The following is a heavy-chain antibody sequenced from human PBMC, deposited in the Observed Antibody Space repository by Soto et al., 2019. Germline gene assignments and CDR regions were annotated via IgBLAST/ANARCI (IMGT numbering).Heavy chain of an antibody. CDR1: GFTVSSNY. Sequence: EVQLVESGGGLIQPGGSLRLSCAASGFTVSSNYMSWVRQAPGKGLEWVYVIYSGGSTYYADSVKGRFTISRDNSTTTRYLQMDSLRVEDSAGYYCAIVGYAVSTEGAFDIWGQGTMVAVSS. J-gene: IGHJ3*02. V-gene: IGHV3-53*01. D-gene: IGHD1-1*01. CDR2: IYSGGST. CDR3: AIVGYAVSTEGAFDI.